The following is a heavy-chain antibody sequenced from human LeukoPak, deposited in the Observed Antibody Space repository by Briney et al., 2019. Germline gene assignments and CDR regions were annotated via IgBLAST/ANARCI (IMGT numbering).Heavy chain of an antibody. CDR3: ARGLGVGYDYVWGSYRPLPFDY. J-gene: IGHJ4*02. Sequence: PSETLSLTCTVSGGSISIPSYSWGWVRQPPGKGLEWIGAIYYSESAYYNPSLKSRVTISVDTSKNQFSLKLSSVTAADTAVYYCARGLGVGYDYVWGSYRPLPFDYWGQGTLVTVSS. CDR1: GGSISIPSYS. CDR2: IYYSESA. D-gene: IGHD3-16*02. V-gene: IGHV4-39*01.